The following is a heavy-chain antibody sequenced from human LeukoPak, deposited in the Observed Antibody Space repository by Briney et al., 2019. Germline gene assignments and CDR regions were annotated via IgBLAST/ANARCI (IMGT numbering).Heavy chain of an antibody. D-gene: IGHD2-2*01. Sequence: SETLSLTCAVYGGSFGGYYWSWIRQPPGKGLEWIGEINHSGSTNYNPSLKSRVTILVDTSKNQFSLKLSSVTAADTAVYYCGRGGRLPAAMRWFDPWGQGTLVTVSS. CDR2: INHSGST. CDR1: GGSFGGYY. CDR3: GRGGRLPAAMRWFDP. J-gene: IGHJ5*02. V-gene: IGHV4-34*01.